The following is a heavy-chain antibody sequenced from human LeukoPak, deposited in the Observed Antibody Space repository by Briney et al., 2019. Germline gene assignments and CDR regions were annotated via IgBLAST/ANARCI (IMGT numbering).Heavy chain of an antibody. J-gene: IGHJ6*02. CDR1: GGTFSSYA. CDR3: ARRGMVRGVIIPQNAYYYYGMDV. V-gene: IGHV1-69*04. Sequence: ASVKVSCKASGGTFSSYAISWVRQAPGQGLEWMGRIIPILGIANYAQKFQGRVTITADKSTSTAYMELSSLRSEDTAVYYRARRGMVRGVIIPQNAYYYYGMDVWGQGTTVTVSS. CDR2: IIPILGIA. D-gene: IGHD3-10*01.